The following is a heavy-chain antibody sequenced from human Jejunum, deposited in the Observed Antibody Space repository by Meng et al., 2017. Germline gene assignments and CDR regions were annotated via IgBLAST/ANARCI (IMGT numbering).Heavy chain of an antibody. CDR2: VSTDGNT. Sequence: EVQLLGSGGGLVQPGDSLRLSCAASGFTFSSSSMTWVRQAPGKGLEWVSSVSTDGNTYYADSVKGRFTISRDNSKNTLYLQMSSLRAEDTALYYCAKLVPYWGQGTLVTVSS. D-gene: IGHD2-21*01. CDR1: GFTFSSSS. CDR3: AKLVPY. V-gene: IGHV3-23*01. J-gene: IGHJ4*02.